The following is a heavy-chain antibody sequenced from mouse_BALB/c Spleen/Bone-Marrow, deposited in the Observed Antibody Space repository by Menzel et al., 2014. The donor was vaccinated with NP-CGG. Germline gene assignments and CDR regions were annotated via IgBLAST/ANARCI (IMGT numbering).Heavy chain of an antibody. CDR1: GYTFTDYN. CDR2: IYPYNGGT. D-gene: IGHD2-13*01. Sequence: EVQLQQSGPELVKPGASVKISCKASGYTFTDYNMHWVKQSHGKSLEWIGYIYPYNGGTGYNQKFESKATLTVDTSSNTAYMELRSLTSEDSAVYYCAREGGHYDALDFWGQGTSVTVSS. V-gene: IGHV1S29*02. CDR3: AREGGHYDALDF. J-gene: IGHJ4*01.